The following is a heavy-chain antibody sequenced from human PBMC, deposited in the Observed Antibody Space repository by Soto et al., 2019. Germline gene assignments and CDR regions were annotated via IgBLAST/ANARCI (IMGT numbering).Heavy chain of an antibody. J-gene: IGHJ4*02. Sequence: QVQLVESGGGVVQPGRSLRLSCAASGFTFSSYGMHWVRQAPGKGLEWVSLISHDGNNKYYADSVKGRFTISRDNSKNAVYVQMNGLRDENTAVYYYFGNLFWRGYWGQGTLVTVSS. CDR3: FGNLFWRGY. CDR1: GFTFSSYG. D-gene: IGHD3-9*01. V-gene: IGHV3-30*03. CDR2: ISHDGNNK.